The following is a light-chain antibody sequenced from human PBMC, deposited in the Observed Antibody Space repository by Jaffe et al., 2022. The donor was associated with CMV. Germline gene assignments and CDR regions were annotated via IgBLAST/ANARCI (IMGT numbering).Light chain of an antibody. CDR1: QEISNW. V-gene: IGKV1-12*01. CDR2: GAS. Sequence: DIQMTQSPSSVSASVGDRVTITCRASQEISNWLAWYQQKPGRAPKLLIYGASTLQSGVPSRFSGSRSGTHFTLTISSLQPDDFATYFCQQAASFPLSFGGGTRVEI. CDR3: QQAASFPLS. J-gene: IGKJ4*01.